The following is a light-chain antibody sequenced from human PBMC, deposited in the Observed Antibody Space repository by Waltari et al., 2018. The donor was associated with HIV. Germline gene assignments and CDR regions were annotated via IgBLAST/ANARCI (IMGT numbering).Light chain of an antibody. V-gene: IGLV2-14*03. CDR3: TSYASGSTPCV. CDR2: DVT. Sequence: HSALTQPASVSGSPGQSITISCTGTSRDVGAYNYVSCYQQHPAKAPKLIIYDVTKRPSGVPNRFSGSKSGNTASLTISGLRAEDEADYYCTSYASGSTPCVFGTGTKVTVL. J-gene: IGLJ1*01. CDR1: SRDVGAYNY.